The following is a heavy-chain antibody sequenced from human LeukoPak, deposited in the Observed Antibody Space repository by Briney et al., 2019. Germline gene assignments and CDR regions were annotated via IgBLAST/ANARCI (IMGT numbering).Heavy chain of an antibody. CDR3: ASHYYNSSGYQP. J-gene: IGHJ5*02. CDR1: GGTFNNYG. V-gene: IGHV1-69*05. D-gene: IGHD3-22*01. CDR2: IIPMFGTV. Sequence: SVKVSCKASGGTFNNYGFSWVRQAPGQGLEWMGGIIPMFGTVSYAQKFQGRVTITRNTSISTAYMELSSLRSEDTAVYYCASHYYNSSGYQPWGQGTLVTVSS.